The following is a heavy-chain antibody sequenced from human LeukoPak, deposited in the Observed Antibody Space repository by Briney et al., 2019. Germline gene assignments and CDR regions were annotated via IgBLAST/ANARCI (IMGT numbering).Heavy chain of an antibody. J-gene: IGHJ4*02. CDR1: GYSFISYW. V-gene: IGHV5-51*01. CDR3: AREYYDYVWGSYRYEYFDY. D-gene: IGHD3-16*02. CDR2: IYPGDSDT. Sequence: GESLKISCKGSGYSFISYWIGWVRQMPGKGLEWMGIIYPGDSDTRYSPSFQGQVTISADKSISTAYLQWSSLKASDTAMYYCAREYYDYVWGSYRYEYFDYWGQGTLVTVSS.